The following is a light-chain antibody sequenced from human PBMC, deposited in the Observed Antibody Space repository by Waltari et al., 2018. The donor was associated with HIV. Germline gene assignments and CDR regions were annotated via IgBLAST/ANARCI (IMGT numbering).Light chain of an antibody. CDR1: NIARQS. Sequence: SSVLPQPPSVSVAPRETATVTRGGDNIARQSVHWYQQRPGQAPVLVMSNDTARPSGTPARFSGSTSGKTATLTITKAEAGDEADYFCQVWDRSAGQPGDRYVFGPGTKVSVL. CDR3: QVWDRSAGQPGDRYV. V-gene: IGLV3-21*02. J-gene: IGLJ1*01. CDR2: NDT.